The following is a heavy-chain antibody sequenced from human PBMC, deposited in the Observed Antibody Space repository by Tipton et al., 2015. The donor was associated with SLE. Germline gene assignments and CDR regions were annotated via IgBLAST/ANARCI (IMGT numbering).Heavy chain of an antibody. CDR1: GGSISSSSYY. J-gene: IGHJ6*02. CDR3: ASGGEDYGMDV. Sequence: TLSLTCTVSGGSISSSSYYWGWIRQPPGKGLEWIGSIYYSGSTYYNPSLKSRVTISVDTSKNQFSLKRSSVTAADTAVYYCASGGEDYGMDVWGQGTTVTVSS. D-gene: IGHD3-16*01. CDR2: IYYSGST. V-gene: IGHV4-39*01.